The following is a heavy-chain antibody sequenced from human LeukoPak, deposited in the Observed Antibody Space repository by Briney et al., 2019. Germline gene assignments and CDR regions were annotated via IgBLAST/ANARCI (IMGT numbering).Heavy chain of an antibody. Sequence: ASVKVSCKASGYTFTGYYMHWVRQAPGQGLEWMGWINPNSGGTNYAQKFQGRVTMTRDTSISTAYMELSRLRSDDTAVYYCAREQDLELGGPNWFDPWGQGTLVTVSS. V-gene: IGHV1-2*02. D-gene: IGHD1-7*01. CDR3: AREQDLELGGPNWFDP. J-gene: IGHJ5*02. CDR1: GYTFTGYY. CDR2: INPNSGGT.